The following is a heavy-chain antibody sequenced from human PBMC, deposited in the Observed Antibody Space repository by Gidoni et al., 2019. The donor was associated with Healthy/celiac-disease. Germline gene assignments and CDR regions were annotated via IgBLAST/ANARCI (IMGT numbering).Heavy chain of an antibody. J-gene: IGHJ2*01. CDR1: GGTFSSYA. CDR2: IIPILGIA. CDR3: ARSTVTTSGWYFDL. V-gene: IGHV1-69*04. D-gene: IGHD4-17*01. Sequence: QVQLVQSGAEVKKPGSSVKVSCKPSGGTFSSYAISWVRQAPGQGLEWMGRIIPILGIANYAQKFQGRVTITADKSTSTAYMELSSLRSEDTAVYYCARSTVTTSGWYFDLWGRGTLVTVSS.